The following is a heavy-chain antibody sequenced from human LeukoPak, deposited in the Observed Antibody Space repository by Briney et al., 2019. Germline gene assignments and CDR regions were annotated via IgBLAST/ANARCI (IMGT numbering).Heavy chain of an antibody. J-gene: IGHJ6*04. Sequence: FXXXXXWMXWVXQAPXKGLEWXGXIKSKTDGGTADYAAPVKGRFTISRDDSKNTLYLQMNSLKTEDTAVYYCTARVVPYYYYGMDVWGKGTTVTVSS. D-gene: IGHD3-10*01. V-gene: IGHV3-15*01. CDR2: IKSKTDGGTA. CDR3: TARVVPYYYYGMDV. CDR1: FXXXXXW.